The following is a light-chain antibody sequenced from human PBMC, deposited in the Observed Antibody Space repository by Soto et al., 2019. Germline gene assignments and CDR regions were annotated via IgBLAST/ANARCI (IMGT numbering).Light chain of an antibody. CDR2: GTS. CDR1: ESVGRN. CDR3: QQYGSFPAT. J-gene: IGKJ1*01. Sequence: EVVMTQSPATLSVSRGDTATLSCRSSESVGRNLAWYQQKPGQAPRLLLYGTSTRATGIPARFSGSGSGTEFTLTVSSVQPEDSATYYCQQYGSFPATFGQGTKVDIK. V-gene: IGKV3-15*01.